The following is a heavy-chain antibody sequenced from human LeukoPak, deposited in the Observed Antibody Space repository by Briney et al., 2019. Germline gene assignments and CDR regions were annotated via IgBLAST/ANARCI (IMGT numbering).Heavy chain of an antibody. CDR2: INSDGSDT. CDR1: GFTFNSYW. J-gene: IGHJ3*02. D-gene: IGHD6-13*01. CDR3: ARARITTAATNDAFDI. Sequence: PGGSLRLSCAASGFTFNSYWMHWVRQPPGKGLVWVSRINSDGSDTDYADSVKGRFTIPRDNAKYTLFLQMNSLRAEDTAVYYCARARITTAATNDAFDIWGQGTMVTVSS. V-gene: IGHV3-74*01.